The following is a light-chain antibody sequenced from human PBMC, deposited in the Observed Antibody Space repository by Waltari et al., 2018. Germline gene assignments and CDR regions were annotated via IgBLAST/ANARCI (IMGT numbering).Light chain of an antibody. CDR2: KAS. CDR1: QSISNL. Sequence: DIQMTQSPSTLSASVGDRVTITCRASQSISNLLAWYQQKPGKAPKLLIYKASSSKSGVPSRFSGSGSGTEVTLTISSLQPDEFATYYCQQYDSYSFGQGTKLEIK. J-gene: IGKJ2*01. V-gene: IGKV1-5*03. CDR3: QQYDSYS.